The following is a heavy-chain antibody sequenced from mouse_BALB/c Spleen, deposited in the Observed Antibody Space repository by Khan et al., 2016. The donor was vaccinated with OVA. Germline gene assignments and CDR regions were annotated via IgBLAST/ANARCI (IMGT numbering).Heavy chain of an antibody. J-gene: IGHJ3*01. CDR2: ISPGSGDT. D-gene: IGHD1-2*01. Sequence: QVQLQQPGAELARPGASVKLSCKASGYTFTDYYINWVKLRTGQGLEWIGEISPGSGDTYYNERFKGKATLTANKSSSTAYMQLSSLTSEASAVYFCARRSYDGYAMAYWGQGTLVTVSA. CDR3: ARRSYDGYAMAY. CDR1: GYTFTDYY. V-gene: IGHV1-77*01.